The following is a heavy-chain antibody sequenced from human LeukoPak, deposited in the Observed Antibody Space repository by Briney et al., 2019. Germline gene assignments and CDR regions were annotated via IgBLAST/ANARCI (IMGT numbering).Heavy chain of an antibody. CDR1: GGTFSSYA. CDR2: IIPIFGTA. CDR3: ARARPIGGYGHFQFGEFDY. Sequence: SLKVSCKASGGTFSSYAISWVRQAPGQGLEWMGGIIPIFGTANYAQKFQGRVTITADKSTSTAYMELSSLRSEDTAVYYCARARPIGGYGHFQFGEFDYWGQGTLVTVSS. D-gene: IGHD5-18*01. V-gene: IGHV1-69*06. J-gene: IGHJ4*02.